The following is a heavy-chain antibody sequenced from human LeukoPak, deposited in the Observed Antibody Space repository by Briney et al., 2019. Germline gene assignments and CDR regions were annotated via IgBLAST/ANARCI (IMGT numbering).Heavy chain of an antibody. D-gene: IGHD1-26*01. Sequence: SETLSLTCNVSGASMSNYYWVWIRQPPGKGLEWIGSIYHSGTTYSGSTYYNPSLKSRVTISLDTSKNQFSLKLSSVTAADTAIYFCARGKSRGSHIDYWGQGTLVTVSS. J-gene: IGHJ4*02. V-gene: IGHV4-39*07. CDR1: GASMSNYY. CDR2: IYHSGTTYSGST. CDR3: ARGKSRGSHIDY.